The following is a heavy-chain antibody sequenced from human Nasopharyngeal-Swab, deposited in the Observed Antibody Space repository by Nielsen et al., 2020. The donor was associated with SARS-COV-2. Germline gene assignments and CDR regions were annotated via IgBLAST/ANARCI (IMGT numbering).Heavy chain of an antibody. J-gene: IGHJ4*02. CDR2: IFPGDSDT. CDR1: AHTFTTFW. CDR3: AQTSVDANYFDK. D-gene: IGHD2-8*01. Sequence: GESLKISRKGSAHTFTTFWLTWVRQMPGKGLEWMGIIFPGDSDTRYSPSFQGQVTISVDKSISTAYLQWTSLKASDTALYFCAQTSVDANYFDKWGQGTLVTVSS. V-gene: IGHV5-51*01.